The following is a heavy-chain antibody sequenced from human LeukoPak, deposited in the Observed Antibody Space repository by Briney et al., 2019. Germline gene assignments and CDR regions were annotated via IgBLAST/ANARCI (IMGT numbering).Heavy chain of an antibody. CDR2: ISSSSSYI. CDR1: GFTFSSYS. CDR3: ARVRGYSYGGVDY. V-gene: IGHV3-21*01. J-gene: IGHJ4*02. Sequence: GGSLRLSCAASGFTFSSYSMNWVRQAPGKGLEWDSSISSSSSYIYYADSVKGRFTISRDNAKNSLYLQMNSLRAEDTAVYYCARVRGYSYGGVDYWGREPWSPSPQ. D-gene: IGHD5-18*01.